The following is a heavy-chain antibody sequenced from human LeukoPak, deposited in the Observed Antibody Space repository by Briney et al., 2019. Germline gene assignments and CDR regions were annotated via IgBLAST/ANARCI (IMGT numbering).Heavy chain of an antibody. Sequence: GGSLRLSCAASGFTFRKYIMTWVRQAPGKGLEWVSAISGRDESTYYADSVKGRFTISRDNSKSTLYLQMSSLRAEDTAVYHCAKVTGTTNYWGQGTLVTVSS. V-gene: IGHV3-23*01. D-gene: IGHD1-1*01. CDR1: GFTFRKYI. J-gene: IGHJ4*02. CDR3: AKVTGTTNY. CDR2: ISGRDEST.